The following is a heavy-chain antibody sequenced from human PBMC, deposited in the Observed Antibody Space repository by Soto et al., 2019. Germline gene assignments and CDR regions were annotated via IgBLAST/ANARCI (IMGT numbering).Heavy chain of an antibody. CDR2: INHSVIT. J-gene: IGHJ6*02. D-gene: IGHD2-2*01. CDR3: ARGVYCSSTSCYWGMDV. Sequence: SETLCLASAVYGGSLSGYYWIWIRQPPGEGLEWIGEINHSVITNYNPSLKSRVTISLDTPKNQFSLRLSSVTAADTAVYYCARGVYCSSTSCYWGMDVWGQGTTVTVSS. CDR1: GGSLSGYY. V-gene: IGHV4-34*01.